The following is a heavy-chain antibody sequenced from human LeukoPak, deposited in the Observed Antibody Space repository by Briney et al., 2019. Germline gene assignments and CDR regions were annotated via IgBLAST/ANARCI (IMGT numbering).Heavy chain of an antibody. CDR1: GFTVSSNY. CDR3: ARASPGSSPFDY. Sequence: PGGSLRLSCAASGFTVSSNYMSWVRQAPGKGLEWVSVIYSGGSTYYADSVKGRFTISRDNSKNTLYLQMNSVRAEDTAVYYCARASPGSSPFDYWGQGTLVTVSS. CDR2: IYSGGST. D-gene: IGHD6-6*01. J-gene: IGHJ4*02. V-gene: IGHV3-53*01.